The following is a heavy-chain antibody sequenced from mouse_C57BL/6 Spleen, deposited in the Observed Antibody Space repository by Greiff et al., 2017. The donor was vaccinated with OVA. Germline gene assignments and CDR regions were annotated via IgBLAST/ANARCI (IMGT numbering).Heavy chain of an antibody. V-gene: IGHV1-66*01. J-gene: IGHJ2*01. CDR1: GYSFTSYY. Sequence: QVQLKQSGPELVKPGASVKISCKASGYSFTSYYIHWVKQRPGQGLEWIGWIYPGSGNTKYNEKFKGKATLTADTSSSTAYMQLSSLTSEDSAVYYCARDGVGSNYFDYWGQGTTLTVSS. D-gene: IGHD1-1*02. CDR2: IYPGSGNT. CDR3: ARDGVGSNYFDY.